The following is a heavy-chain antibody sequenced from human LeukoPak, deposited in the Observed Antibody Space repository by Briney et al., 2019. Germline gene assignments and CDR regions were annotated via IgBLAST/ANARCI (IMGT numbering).Heavy chain of an antibody. CDR2: IWYDGSHD. D-gene: IGHD2-2*01. CDR3: AKEGDYCSSSGCHKRGIDY. J-gene: IGHJ4*02. V-gene: IGHV3-33*06. CDR1: GFTFSHYA. Sequence: PGTSLRLSCAASGFTFSHYAMHWVRQAPGKGLEWVAVIWYDGSHDTYTDSVKGRLTVSRDNFKNVLHLQMNSLRVEDTAVYYCAKEGDYCSSSGCHKRGIDYWGQGTLVTVSS.